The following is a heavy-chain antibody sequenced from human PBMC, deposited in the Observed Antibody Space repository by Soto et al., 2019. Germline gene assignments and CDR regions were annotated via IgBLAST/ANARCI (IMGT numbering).Heavy chain of an antibody. CDR1: GGSISSGGYS. V-gene: IGHV4-30-2*01. CDR3: ARGLGYDFWSGYYPRGSYFDY. D-gene: IGHD3-3*01. CDR2: IYHSGST. J-gene: IGHJ4*02. Sequence: QLQLQESGSGLVKPSQTLSLTCAVSGGSISSGGYSWSWIRQPPGKGLEWIGYIYHSGSTYYNPSLKSRVTISVDRSKNRFSLKLSSVTAADTAVYYCARGLGYDFWSGYYPRGSYFDYWGQGTLVTVSS.